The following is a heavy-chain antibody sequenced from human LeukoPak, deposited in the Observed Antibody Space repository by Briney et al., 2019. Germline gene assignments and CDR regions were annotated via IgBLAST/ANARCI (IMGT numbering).Heavy chain of an antibody. CDR2: INHSGST. J-gene: IGHJ4*02. CDR1: GGSFSGYY. CDR3: ARRIRLGELSSPNFDY. D-gene: IGHD3-16*02. V-gene: IGHV4-34*01. Sequence: SETLSLTCAVYGGSFSGYYWSWIRQSPGKGLEWIGEINHSGSTNYNPSLKSRVTISVDTSKNQFSLKLSSVTAADTAVYYCARRIRLGELSSPNFDYWGQGTLVTVSS.